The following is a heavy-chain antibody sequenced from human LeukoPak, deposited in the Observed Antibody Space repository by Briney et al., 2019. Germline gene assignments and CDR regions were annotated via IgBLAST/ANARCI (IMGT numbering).Heavy chain of an antibody. J-gene: IGHJ6*03. V-gene: IGHV4-4*09. Sequence: PSETLSLTCTVSGGSVSSYYWSWIRQPPGKGLEWIGYIYTSGSTNYNPSLTSRVTISVDTSKNQFSLKLSSVTAADTAVYYCASASYYDPPRAYYYYMDVWGEGTTVTVSS. CDR2: IYTSGST. D-gene: IGHD3-3*01. CDR1: GGSVSSYY. CDR3: ASASYYDPPRAYYYYMDV.